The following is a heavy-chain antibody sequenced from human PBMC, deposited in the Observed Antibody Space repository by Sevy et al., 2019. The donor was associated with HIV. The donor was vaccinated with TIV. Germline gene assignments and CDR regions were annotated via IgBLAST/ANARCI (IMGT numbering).Heavy chain of an antibody. CDR2: INHSGST. D-gene: IGHD3-3*01. CDR1: GGSFSGYY. V-gene: IGHV4-34*01. J-gene: IGHJ4*02. Sequence: SETLSLTCAVYGGSFSGYYWSWIRQPPGKGLEWIGEINHSGSTNYNPSLKSRVTISVDTSTNQFSLKLSSVTAADTAVYYCARAERGYYDFWSGYPTGYYFDYWGQGTLVTVSS. CDR3: ARAERGYYDFWSGYPTGYYFDY.